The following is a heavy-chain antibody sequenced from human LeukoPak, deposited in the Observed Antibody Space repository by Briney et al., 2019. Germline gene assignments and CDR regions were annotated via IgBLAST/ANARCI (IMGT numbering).Heavy chain of an antibody. CDR2: ISGSDGST. V-gene: IGHV3-23*01. CDR3: AKDPDYSMYNWFDP. CDR1: GFTFSSYA. J-gene: IGHJ5*02. D-gene: IGHD4-11*01. Sequence: PGGSLRLSCAASGFTFSSYAMSWVRQAPGKGLEWVSAISGSDGSTYYADSVKGRFTISRDNSKNTLYLQMNSLRAEDTAVYYCAKDPDYSMYNWFDPWGQGTLVTVSS.